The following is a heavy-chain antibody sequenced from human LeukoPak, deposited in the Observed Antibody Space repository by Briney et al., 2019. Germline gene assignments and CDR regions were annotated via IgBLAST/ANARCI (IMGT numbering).Heavy chain of an antibody. Sequence: SETLSLTCAVYGGSFSGYYWGWIRQPPGKGLEWIGSIYYSGSTYYNPSLKSRVTISVDTSKNQFSLKLSSVAAADTAVYYCARHGMGYYGSGKIDYWGQGTLVTVSS. CDR1: GGSFSGYY. D-gene: IGHD3-10*01. V-gene: IGHV4-39*01. J-gene: IGHJ4*02. CDR2: IYYSGST. CDR3: ARHGMGYYGSGKIDY.